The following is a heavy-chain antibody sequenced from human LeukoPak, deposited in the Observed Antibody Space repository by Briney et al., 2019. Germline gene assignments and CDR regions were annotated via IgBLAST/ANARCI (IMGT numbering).Heavy chain of an antibody. CDR1: GFTFSSYA. D-gene: IGHD2-2*02. CDR3: ARASAAIAPIAGLPGDY. Sequence: PGGSLRLSCAASGFTFSSYAMHWVRQAPGKGLEWVAVISYDGSNKYYADSVKGRFTISRDNSKNTLYLQMNSLRGEDTAMYYCARASAAIAPIAGLPGDYWGQGTLVTVSS. V-gene: IGHV3-30*01. CDR2: ISYDGSNK. J-gene: IGHJ4*02.